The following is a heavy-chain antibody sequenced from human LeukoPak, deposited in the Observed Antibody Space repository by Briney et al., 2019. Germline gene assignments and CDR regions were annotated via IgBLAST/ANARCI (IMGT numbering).Heavy chain of an antibody. Sequence: GASVKVSCKASGYTFTGYYMHWVRQAPGQGLEWMGWINPNSGGTNCAQKFQGGVTMTRDTSISTAYMELSSLRSEDTAVYYCARRGSGSYLLRYYYYYGMDVWGQGTTVTVSS. CDR3: ARRGSGSYLLRYYYYYGMDV. CDR1: GYTFTGYY. J-gene: IGHJ6*02. CDR2: INPNSGGT. D-gene: IGHD1-26*01. V-gene: IGHV1-2*02.